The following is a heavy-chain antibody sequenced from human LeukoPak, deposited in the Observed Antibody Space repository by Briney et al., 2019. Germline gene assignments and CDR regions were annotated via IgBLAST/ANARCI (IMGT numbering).Heavy chain of an antibody. Sequence: PGGSLRLSCAASGFTFSSYSMNWVRQAPGKGLEWVSYISSSSSTIYYADSVKGRFTISRDNSKNTLYLQMNSLRAEDTAVYYCARDPSRISNYYYMDVWGKGTTVTVSS. CDR2: ISSSSSTI. CDR3: ARDPSRISNYYYMDV. D-gene: IGHD4-11*01. CDR1: GFTFSSYS. J-gene: IGHJ6*03. V-gene: IGHV3-48*01.